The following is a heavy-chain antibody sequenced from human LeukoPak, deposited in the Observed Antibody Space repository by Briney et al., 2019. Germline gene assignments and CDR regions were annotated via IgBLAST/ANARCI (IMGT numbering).Heavy chain of an antibody. CDR3: ARDVPLSDILTVNDAFDI. J-gene: IGHJ3*02. CDR1: GGSISSSTYY. D-gene: IGHD3-9*01. CDR2: IYHSGST. V-gene: IGHV4-39*07. Sequence: SETLSLTCTVSGGSISSSTYYWGWIRQPPGKGLEWIGSIYHSGSTYYNPSLKSRVTISVDTSKNQFSLKLSSVTAADTAVYYCARDVPLSDILTVNDAFDIWGQGTMVTVSS.